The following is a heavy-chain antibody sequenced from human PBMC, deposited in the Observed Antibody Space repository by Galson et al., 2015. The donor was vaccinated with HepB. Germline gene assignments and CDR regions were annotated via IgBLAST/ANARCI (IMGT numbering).Heavy chain of an antibody. V-gene: IGHV3-23*01. CDR1: GFTFSSYA. CDR3: AKTLKYSYGLENAFDI. Sequence: SLRLSCAASGFTFSSYAMSWVRQAPGKGLEWVSAISGSGGSTYYADSVKGRFTISRDNSKNTLYPQMNSLRAEDTAVYYCAKTLKYSYGLENAFDIWGQGTMVTVSS. D-gene: IGHD5-18*01. CDR2: ISGSGGST. J-gene: IGHJ3*02.